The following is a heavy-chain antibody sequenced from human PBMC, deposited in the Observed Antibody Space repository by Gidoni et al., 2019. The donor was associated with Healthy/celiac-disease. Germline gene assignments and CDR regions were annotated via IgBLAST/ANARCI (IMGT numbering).Heavy chain of an antibody. V-gene: IGHV3-23*01. CDR2: ISGSGGRT. CDR1: GFTFSSYA. CDR3: AKDRIDSYVSIDAFDI. J-gene: IGHJ3*02. Sequence: EVQLLESGGGLVQPGGFLRLSCAASGFTFSSYAMSWVRQAPGKGLEWVSAISGSGGRTYYADSVKGRFTISRDNSKNTLYLQMNSLRAEDTAVYYCAKDRIDSYVSIDAFDIWGQGTMVTVSS. D-gene: IGHD5-18*01.